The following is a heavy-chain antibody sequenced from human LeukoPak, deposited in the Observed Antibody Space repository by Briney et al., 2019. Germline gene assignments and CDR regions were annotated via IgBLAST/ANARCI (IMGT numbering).Heavy chain of an antibody. CDR3: ARQREDTAMVQLFDY. CDR2: IYPGDSDT. V-gene: IGHV5-51*01. J-gene: IGHJ4*02. CDR1: GYSFTSYW. Sequence: GESLKISCKGSGYSFTSYWIGWVRQMPGKGLEWMGIIYPGDSDTRYSPSFQGQVTISADKSISTAYLQWSILKASDTAMYYCARQREDTAMVQLFDYWGQGTLVTVSS. D-gene: IGHD5-18*01.